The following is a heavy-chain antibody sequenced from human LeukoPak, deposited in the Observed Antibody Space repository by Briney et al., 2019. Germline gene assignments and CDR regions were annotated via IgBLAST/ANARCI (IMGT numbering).Heavy chain of an antibody. Sequence: PGGSLRLSCAASGFTFSSHAMHWVRQAPGKGLEWVAVISYDGSNKYYADSVKGRFTISRDNSKNTLYLQMNSLRAEDTAVYYCASSITMIPRGAFDIWGQGTMVTVSS. CDR2: ISYDGSNK. CDR1: GFTFSSHA. V-gene: IGHV3-30*04. CDR3: ASSITMIPRGAFDI. J-gene: IGHJ3*02. D-gene: IGHD3-22*01.